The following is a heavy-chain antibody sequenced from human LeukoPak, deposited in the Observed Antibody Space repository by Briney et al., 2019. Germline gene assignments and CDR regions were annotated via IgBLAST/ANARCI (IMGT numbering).Heavy chain of an antibody. CDR3: AKRDTSGYYCFDY. Sequence: GSLRLSCAASGFTFSSYAMSWVRRAPGKGLEWVSAICGSGGSTYYAESVKGRFTISRDNSKNTLYLQMNSLRAEDTAVYYCAKRDTSGYYCFDYWGQGTLVTVSS. J-gene: IGHJ4*02. V-gene: IGHV3-23*01. D-gene: IGHD3-22*01. CDR2: ICGSGGST. CDR1: GFTFSSYA.